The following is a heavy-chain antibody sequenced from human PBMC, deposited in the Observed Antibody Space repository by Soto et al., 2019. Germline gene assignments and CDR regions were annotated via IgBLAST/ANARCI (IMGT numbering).Heavy chain of an antibody. Sequence: GESLKISCNGSGYNFATHWVAWVRQMPGKGLEWMGIIYPGDSDTTYSPSFQGRVNISVDKSLNTAYLQWNSLKASDTAMYYCARPPEGYCSGGNCHFDYWGQGTLVTVSS. V-gene: IGHV5-51*01. J-gene: IGHJ4*02. CDR1: GYNFATHW. D-gene: IGHD2-15*01. CDR2: IYPGDSDT. CDR3: ARPPEGYCSGGNCHFDY.